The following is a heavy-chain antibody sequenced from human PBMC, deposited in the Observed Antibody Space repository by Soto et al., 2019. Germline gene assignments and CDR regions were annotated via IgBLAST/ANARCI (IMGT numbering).Heavy chain of an antibody. CDR2: ISGSGGST. CDR1: GVTFSSYA. J-gene: IGHJ4*02. CDR3: AKDSGYHPDYFDY. V-gene: IGHV3-23*01. D-gene: IGHD3-22*01. Sequence: EVQLLESGGGLVQPGGSLRLSCAASGVTFSSYAMSWVRQAPGKGLEWVSAISGSGGSTYYADSVKGRFTISRDNSKNTLYLQMNSLRAEDTAVYYCAKDSGYHPDYFDYWGQGTLVTVSS.